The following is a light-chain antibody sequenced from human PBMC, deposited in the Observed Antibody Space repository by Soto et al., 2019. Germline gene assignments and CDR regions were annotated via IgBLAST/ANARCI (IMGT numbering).Light chain of an antibody. J-gene: IGLJ1*01. CDR2: DVS. CDR3: SSYTSSSTLV. Sequence: QSVLTQPASVSGSPGQSITISCPGNSSVVGGYNYVSWYQQHPGKAPKLMIYDVSNRPSGVSNRFSGSKSGNTASLTISGLQAEDEADYYCSSYTSSSTLVFGTGTKVTVL. V-gene: IGLV2-14*01. CDR1: SSVVGGYNY.